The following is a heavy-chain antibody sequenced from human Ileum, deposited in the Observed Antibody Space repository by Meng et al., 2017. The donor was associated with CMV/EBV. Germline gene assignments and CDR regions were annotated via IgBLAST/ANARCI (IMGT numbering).Heavy chain of an antibody. D-gene: IGHD3-10*01. J-gene: IGHJ4*02. CDR1: GFTFSSYA. Sequence: GESLKISCAASGFTFSSYAMSWVRQAPGKGLEWVSVISTSGGNTYYADSVKGRFTVSRDNSKNTVHLQMNTLRAEDTAVYYCAKVGGSGVYYFDSWGQGTLVTVSS. V-gene: IGHV3-23*01. CDR2: ISTSGGNT. CDR3: AKVGGSGVYYFDS.